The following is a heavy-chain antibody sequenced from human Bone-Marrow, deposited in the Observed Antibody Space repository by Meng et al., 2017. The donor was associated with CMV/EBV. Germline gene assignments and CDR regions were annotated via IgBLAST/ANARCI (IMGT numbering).Heavy chain of an antibody. Sequence: GESLKISCAASGFTFSSYGMHWVRQAPGKGLEWVAFIRYDATNKYYADSVKGRFTISRDNSKNTLFLQMSSLRAEDTAVYYCAREGVLGWGQGTLVTVYS. D-gene: IGHD3-10*01. CDR1: GFTFSSYG. CDR3: AREGVLG. V-gene: IGHV3-30*02. J-gene: IGHJ4*02. CDR2: IRYDATNK.